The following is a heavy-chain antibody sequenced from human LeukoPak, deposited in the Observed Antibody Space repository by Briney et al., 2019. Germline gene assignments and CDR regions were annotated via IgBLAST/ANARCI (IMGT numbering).Heavy chain of an antibody. Sequence: GGSLRLSCAASGFTFGSYAMSWVRQAPGKGLEWVSSIGANGDRIYSADSVKGRLTISRDNSKKTLFLQMNSLRAEDTAIYFCAKVHYTGGFPGRNYSDSWGQGTLVAVSS. CDR1: GFTFGSYA. CDR3: AKVHYTGGFPGRNYSDS. CDR2: IGANGDRI. J-gene: IGHJ4*02. V-gene: IGHV3-23*01. D-gene: IGHD7-27*01.